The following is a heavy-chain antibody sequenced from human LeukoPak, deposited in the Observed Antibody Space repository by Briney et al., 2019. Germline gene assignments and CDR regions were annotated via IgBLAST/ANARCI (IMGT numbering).Heavy chain of an antibody. D-gene: IGHD3-9*01. CDR2: VIPILGIA. CDR1: GYTFTNYA. J-gene: IGHJ4*02. CDR3: ARILRYFDMGGRFDY. Sequence: GASVKVSCKASGYTFTNYAISWVRQAPGQGLEWMGRVIPILGIANYAQKFQGRVTITADKSTSTAYMELSSLRSEDTAVYYCARILRYFDMGGRFDYWGQGTLVTVSS. V-gene: IGHV1-69*04.